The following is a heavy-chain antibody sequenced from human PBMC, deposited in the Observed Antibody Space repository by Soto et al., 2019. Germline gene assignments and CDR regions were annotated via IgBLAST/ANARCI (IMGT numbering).Heavy chain of an antibody. Sequence: PSETLSLTCAVYGGSFSGYYWSWIRQPPGKGLEWIGEINHSGSTNYNPSLKSRVTISVDTSKNQFSLKLSSVTAADTAVYYCARKGPSSGGSCVTAWGQGTLVTVSS. J-gene: IGHJ5*02. D-gene: IGHD2-15*01. CDR2: INHSGST. V-gene: IGHV4-34*01. CDR1: GGSFSGYY. CDR3: ARKGPSSGGSCVTA.